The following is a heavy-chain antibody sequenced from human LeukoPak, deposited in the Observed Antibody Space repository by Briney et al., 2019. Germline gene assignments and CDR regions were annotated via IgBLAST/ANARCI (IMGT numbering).Heavy chain of an antibody. CDR3: ARGGIQLWFSGYYFDY. CDR1: GGSISSGSYY. J-gene: IGHJ4*02. V-gene: IGHV4-61*02. CDR2: IYTSGSN. Sequence: SETLSLTCTVSGGSISSGSYYWSWIRQPAGKGLEWIGRIYTSGSNNYNPSLKSRVTMSVDTSKNQFTLKLSSVTAADTAVYYCARGGIQLWFSGYYFDYWGQGTLVTVSS. D-gene: IGHD5-18*01.